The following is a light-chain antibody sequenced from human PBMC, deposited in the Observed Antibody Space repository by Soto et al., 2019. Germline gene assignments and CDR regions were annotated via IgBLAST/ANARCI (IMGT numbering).Light chain of an antibody. CDR3: QLYGSSPRGIT. J-gene: IGKJ5*01. Sequence: EIVLTQSPGTLSLSPGERATLSCRANQSVSSNYLAWFQQKPGQAPSLLIYGASSRATGIANRFSGSGSGTDFTPSISRLEPEDFAVYYCQLYGSSPRGITSGHGKRLEIK. CDR1: QSVSSNY. V-gene: IGKV3-20*01. CDR2: GAS.